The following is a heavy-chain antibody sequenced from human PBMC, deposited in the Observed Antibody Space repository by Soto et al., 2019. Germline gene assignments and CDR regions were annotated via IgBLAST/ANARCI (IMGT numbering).Heavy chain of an antibody. CDR3: ARGGYCGDCSQEVYAVDV. Sequence: QVQLVESGGGVVQPGRSLRLSCAASGFTFSSYGMHWVRQAPGNGLELVAVIWFNRANKYYADSVKGRFTISRDNSKNTMSLQMNSLRDEDTAVYYCARGGYCGDCSQEVYAVDVCGQGTMITVSS. J-gene: IGHJ3*01. CDR2: IWFNRANK. CDR1: GFTFSSYG. V-gene: IGHV3-33*01. D-gene: IGHD2-21*02.